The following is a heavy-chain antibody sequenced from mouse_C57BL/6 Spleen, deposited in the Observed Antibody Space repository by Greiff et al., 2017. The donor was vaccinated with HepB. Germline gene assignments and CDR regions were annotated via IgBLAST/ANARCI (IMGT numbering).Heavy chain of an antibody. D-gene: IGHD1-1*01. CDR2: IHPNSGST. Sequence: QVQLQQPGAELVKPGASVKLSCKASGYTFTSYWMHWVKQRPGQGLEWIGMIHPNSGSTNYNEKFKSKATLTVGKSSSTAYMQLSSLTSEDSAVYYCANYYYGSSYGAMDYWGQGTSVTVSS. J-gene: IGHJ4*01. CDR3: ANYYYGSSYGAMDY. V-gene: IGHV1-64*01. CDR1: GYTFTSYW.